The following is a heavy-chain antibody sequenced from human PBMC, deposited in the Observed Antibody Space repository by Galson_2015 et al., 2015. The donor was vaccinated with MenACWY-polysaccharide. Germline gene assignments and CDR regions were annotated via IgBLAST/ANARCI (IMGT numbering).Heavy chain of an antibody. J-gene: IGHJ6*02. CDR1: AFTVSGNH. V-gene: IGHV3-69-1*01. CDR3: ARLHCSSTSCYPTDYYYYGMDV. Sequence: SLRLSCAASAFTVSGNHMSWVRQAPGKGLEWVSYISSSSTIYYADSVKGRFTISRDNAKNSLFLQMNSLRAEDTAVYYCARLHCSSTSCYPTDYYYYGMDVWGQGTLVTVSS. CDR2: ISSSSTI. D-gene: IGHD2-2*01.